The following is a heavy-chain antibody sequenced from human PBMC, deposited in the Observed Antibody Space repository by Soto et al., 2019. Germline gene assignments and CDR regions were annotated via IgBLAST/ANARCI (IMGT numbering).Heavy chain of an antibody. Sequence: SETLSLTCTFSGGSVGSSSYYWGWVRQPPGKGLEWFGSVYYSGSTYYNPSLESRVTISVDKSKNQFSLKLMSLSAADTAVYYCGRLEGLATISYYFDYWGQGALVT. V-gene: IGHV4-39*01. J-gene: IGHJ4*02. CDR3: GRLEGLATISYYFDY. CDR1: GGSVGSSSYY. CDR2: VYYSGST. D-gene: IGHD3-9*01.